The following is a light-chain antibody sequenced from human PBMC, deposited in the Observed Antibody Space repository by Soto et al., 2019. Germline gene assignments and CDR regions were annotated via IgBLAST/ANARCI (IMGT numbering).Light chain of an antibody. CDR3: QHFGSSLRT. V-gene: IGKV3-20*01. Sequence: EIGLTQSPCTLSLSTGERATLSCRASQSVSNNYLAWYQQKPGQAPRLLIYGASNRATGIPDRFSGSGSGTDFTLTISRLEPEDFAVYYCQHFGSSLRTFGQGTKVDI. J-gene: IGKJ1*01. CDR1: QSVSNNY. CDR2: GAS.